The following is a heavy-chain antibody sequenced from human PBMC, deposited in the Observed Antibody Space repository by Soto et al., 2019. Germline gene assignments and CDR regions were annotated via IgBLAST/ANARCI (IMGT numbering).Heavy chain of an antibody. Sequence: QVQLQESGPGLVKPSETLSLTCTVSGGSISSYYWSWIRQPPGKGLEWIGYIYYSGSTNYNPSLKSRVTISVDPSKNQFSLKLSSVTAADTAVYYCARATAYYDFWSGPTEGYYFDYWGQGTLVTVSS. V-gene: IGHV4-59*01. D-gene: IGHD3-3*01. CDR1: GGSISSYY. J-gene: IGHJ4*02. CDR2: IYYSGST. CDR3: ARATAYYDFWSGPTEGYYFDY.